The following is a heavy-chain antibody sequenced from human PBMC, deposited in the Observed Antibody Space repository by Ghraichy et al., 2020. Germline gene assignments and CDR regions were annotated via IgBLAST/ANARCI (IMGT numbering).Heavy chain of an antibody. V-gene: IGHV3-23*01. CDR1: GFTFSSYA. D-gene: IGHD6-13*01. CDR3: AKRYRSTWYPFDY. CDR2: ISSSGDST. Sequence: GESLNISCAASGFTFSSYAMSWVRQAPGKGLEWVSAISSSGDSTYYADSVKGRFTISRDNSKNTLYLQMNSLRAEDTAVYYCAKRYRSTWYPFDYWGQGTLVTVSS. J-gene: IGHJ4*02.